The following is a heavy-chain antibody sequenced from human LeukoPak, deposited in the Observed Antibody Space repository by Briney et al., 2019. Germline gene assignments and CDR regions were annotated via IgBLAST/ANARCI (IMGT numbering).Heavy chain of an antibody. J-gene: IGHJ6*03. V-gene: IGHV4-4*02. D-gene: IGHD3-10*01. CDR2: IYHSGST. CDR1: GGSISRSNW. Sequence: PSGTLSLTCAVSGGSISRSNWWSWVRQPPGKGLEWIGEIYHSGSTNYNPSLKSRVTISVDKSKNQFSLKLSSVTAADTAVYYCARGRKTMVRGVISSSSLYYYSYYMDVWGKGTTVTVSS. CDR3: ARGRKTMVRGVISSSSLYYYSYYMDV.